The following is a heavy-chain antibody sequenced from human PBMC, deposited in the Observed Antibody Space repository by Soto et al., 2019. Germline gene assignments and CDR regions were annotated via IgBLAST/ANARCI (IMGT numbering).Heavy chain of an antibody. V-gene: IGHV3-30-3*01. CDR2: ISYDGINK. CDR3: ARTNHYGGKTFDY. J-gene: IGHJ4*02. Sequence: GGSLRLSCAASGFTFSSYSIHWVRQAPCKGLEWVAVISYDGINKYYADSVKGRFTISRDNSKNTLYLQMNSLRAEDTAVYYCARTNHYGGKTFDYWGQGTLLPVSS. D-gene: IGHD4-17*01. CDR1: GFTFSSYS.